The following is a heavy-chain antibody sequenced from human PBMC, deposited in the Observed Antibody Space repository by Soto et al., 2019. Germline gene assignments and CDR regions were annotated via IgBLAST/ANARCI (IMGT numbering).Heavy chain of an antibody. CDR3: AHRDPQYRHNWNGGSFDP. J-gene: IGHJ5*02. CDR2: IYWDDDK. CDR1: GFSLNTNGAG. V-gene: IGHV2-5*02. D-gene: IGHD1-20*01. Sequence: QITLKESGPTLVKPTQTLTLTCTFSGFSLNTNGAGVGWIRQPPGKALEWLALIYWDDDKRYSPSLKSRLTIFKDASQIHVILTMTNMDPVDTATYYCAHRDPQYRHNWNGGSFDPWGQGPLVTVSS.